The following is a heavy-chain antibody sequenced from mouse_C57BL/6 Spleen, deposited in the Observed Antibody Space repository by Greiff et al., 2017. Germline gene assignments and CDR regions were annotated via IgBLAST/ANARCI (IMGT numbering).Heavy chain of an antibody. Sequence: VQLKESGPELVKPGASVKISCKASGYSFTGYYMNWVKQSPEKSLEWIGEINPSTGGTTYNQKFKAKAKLTVDKSSSTDYMQLKSLTSEYSAVYYCARGRQLRLRAMDYWGNGTSVTVSS. CDR1: GYSFTGYY. CDR2: INPSTGGT. CDR3: ARGRQLRLRAMDY. D-gene: IGHD3-2*02. V-gene: IGHV1-42*01. J-gene: IGHJ4*01.